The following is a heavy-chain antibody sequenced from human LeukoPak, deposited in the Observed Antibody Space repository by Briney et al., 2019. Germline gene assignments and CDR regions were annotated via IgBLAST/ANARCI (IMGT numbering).Heavy chain of an antibody. D-gene: IGHD3-10*01. Sequence: GASLRLSCAASGFTFSSYAMSWVRQAPGKGLEWVSAISGSGGSTYYADSVKGRFTTSRDNSKNMLYLQMNSLRAEDTAVYYCAKGALWFGELIYYFDYWGQGTLVTVSS. CDR3: AKGALWFGELIYYFDY. CDR1: GFTFSSYA. J-gene: IGHJ4*02. V-gene: IGHV3-23*01. CDR2: ISGSGGST.